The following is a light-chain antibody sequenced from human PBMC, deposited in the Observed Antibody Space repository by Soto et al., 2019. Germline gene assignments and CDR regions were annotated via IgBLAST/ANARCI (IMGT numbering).Light chain of an antibody. J-gene: IGLJ2*01. CDR3: SSYGGSNNLV. CDR1: SSDVGGYNY. Sequence: QSALTQPPSASGSPGQSVTISCTGTSSDVGGYNYVSWYQQHPGRAPKLMIYEVTKRPSGVPDRFSGSKSGNTASLIVSGLQAEDEADYYCSSYGGSNNLVFGGGTKPPS. V-gene: IGLV2-8*01. CDR2: EVT.